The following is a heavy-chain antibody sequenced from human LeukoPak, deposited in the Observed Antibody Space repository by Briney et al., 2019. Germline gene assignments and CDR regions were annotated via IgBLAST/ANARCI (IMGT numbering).Heavy chain of an antibody. J-gene: IGHJ4*02. D-gene: IGHD2-2*02. CDR3: ARIHTLGYFDY. CDR2: INPNSGGT. Sequence: GASVKVSCKASGYTFTGYYIHWVRQAPVQGLEWMGWINPNSGGTNNAQKFQGRVTMTRDTSISTAYMELSRLRSDDTAVYYCARIHTLGYFDYWGQGTLVTVSS. CDR1: GYTFTGYY. V-gene: IGHV1-2*02.